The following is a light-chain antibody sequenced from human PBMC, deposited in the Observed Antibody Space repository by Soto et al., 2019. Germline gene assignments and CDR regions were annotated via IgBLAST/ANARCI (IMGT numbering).Light chain of an antibody. CDR3: SSYTSSSSLYV. J-gene: IGLJ1*01. CDR2: EVS. CDR1: SSDVGGYNL. V-gene: IGLV2-14*02. Sequence: QSALTQPASVSGSAGQSITISCSGTSSDVGGYNLVSWYPQRPGRAPKLLIYEVSQRPSGVSSRFSGSKSGNTASLTXSGXQAEDEADYYCSSYTSSSSLYVFGTGTKVTV.